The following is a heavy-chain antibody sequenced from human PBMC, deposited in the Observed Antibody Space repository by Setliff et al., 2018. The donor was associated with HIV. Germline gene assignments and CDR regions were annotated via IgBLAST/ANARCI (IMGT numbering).Heavy chain of an antibody. Sequence: GGSLRLSCAASGFTFFDYALNWVRQAPGKGLECISYISDTGDIVYYADSVKGRFTISRDNLNNSLHLQMNSLRAEDTAVYYCALTPYSSSSLSYWGQGNLVTVSS. CDR2: ISDTGDIV. CDR3: ALTPYSSSSLSY. D-gene: IGHD6-6*01. CDR1: GFTFFDYA. J-gene: IGHJ4*02. V-gene: IGHV3-11*01.